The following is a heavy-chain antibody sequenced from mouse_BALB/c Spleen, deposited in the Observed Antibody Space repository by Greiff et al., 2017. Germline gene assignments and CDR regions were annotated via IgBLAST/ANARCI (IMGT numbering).Heavy chain of an antibody. J-gene: IGHJ3*01. CDR3: ARDGYYGSRDWFAY. D-gene: IGHD1-1*01. CDR2: IDPANGNT. Sequence: VQLQQSGAELVKPGASVKLSCTASGFNIKDTYMHWVKQRPEQGLEWIGRIDPANGNTKYDPKFQGKATITADTSSNTAYLQLSSLTSEDTAVYYCARDGYYGSRDWFAYWGQGTLVTVSA. CDR1: GFNIKDTY. V-gene: IGHV14-3*02.